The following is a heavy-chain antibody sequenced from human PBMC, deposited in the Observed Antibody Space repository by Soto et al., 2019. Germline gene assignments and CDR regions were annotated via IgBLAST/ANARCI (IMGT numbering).Heavy chain of an antibody. V-gene: IGHV4-31*03. Sequence: SETLSLTCSVSGDSIGIGGHYLNWSRQHPEKGLEWIGYIYYSGSTHYNPSLRSRLRISLETSKNQFFLRLTSVTAADTARYYCARDQALDSTVWGYWGQGMKVTVSS. J-gene: IGHJ4*02. CDR3: ARDQALDSTVWGY. D-gene: IGHD7-27*01. CDR2: IYYSGST. CDR1: GDSIGIGGHY.